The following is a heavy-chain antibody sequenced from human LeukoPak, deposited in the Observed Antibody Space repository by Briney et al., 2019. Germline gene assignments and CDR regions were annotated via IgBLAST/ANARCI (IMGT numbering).Heavy chain of an antibody. Sequence: SVKVSCKASGGTFSSCAISWVRRAPGQGLEWMGRIIPIFGTANYAQKFQGRVTITADKSTSTAYMELSSLRSEDTAVYYCARVVYCSSTSCYNWFDPWGQGTLVTVSS. CDR3: ARVVYCSSTSCYNWFDP. D-gene: IGHD2-2*01. V-gene: IGHV1-69*06. J-gene: IGHJ5*02. CDR1: GGTFSSCA. CDR2: IIPIFGTA.